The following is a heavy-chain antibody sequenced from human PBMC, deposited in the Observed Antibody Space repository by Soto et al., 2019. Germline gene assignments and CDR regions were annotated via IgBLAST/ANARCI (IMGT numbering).Heavy chain of an antibody. CDR2: IDPSDSYT. V-gene: IGHV5-10-1*01. CDR1: GYSFTSYW. Sequence: PGESLKISCKGSGYSFTSYWISWVRQMPGKGLEWMGRIDPSDSYTNYSPSFQGHVTISADKSISTAYLQWSSLKASDTAMYYCARQSSVYSYGFYYYYGMDVWGQGTTVTV. J-gene: IGHJ6*02. CDR3: ARQSSVYSYGFYYYYGMDV. D-gene: IGHD5-18*01.